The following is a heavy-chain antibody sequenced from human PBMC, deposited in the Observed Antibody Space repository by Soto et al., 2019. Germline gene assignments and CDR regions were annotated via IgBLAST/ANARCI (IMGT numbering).Heavy chain of an antibody. D-gene: IGHD4-4*01. CDR1: GFTFDAYS. CDR3: AKGLYSNDGDAFDI. CDR2: ISQNCDNI. J-gene: IGHJ3*02. Sequence: EVQLVESGGGLVQPGRSLRLSCAASGFTFDAYSMHWVRQAPGKGLEWVAGISQNCDNIGYADSVKGRFTISRDNVKNSLYLQMNCLRAEYTALYYCAKGLYSNDGDAFDIWGQGTMVTVSS. V-gene: IGHV3-9*01.